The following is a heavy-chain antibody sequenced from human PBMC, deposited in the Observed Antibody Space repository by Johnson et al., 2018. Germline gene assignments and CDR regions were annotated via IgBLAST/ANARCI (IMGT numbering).Heavy chain of an antibody. D-gene: IGHD3-22*01. CDR3: ARDRWDPVIVVDHDAFDI. J-gene: IGHJ3*02. Sequence: QVQLVESGGGLVKPGGSLRLSCAASGFTFSDYYMSWIRQAPGRGLEWVSYISGSDNTIYYADSVKGRFTISRDNAKNSLYLQMNSLRAEDTAVYYCARDRWDPVIVVDHDAFDIWGQGTMVTVSS. CDR2: ISGSDNTI. V-gene: IGHV3-11*01. CDR1: GFTFSDYY.